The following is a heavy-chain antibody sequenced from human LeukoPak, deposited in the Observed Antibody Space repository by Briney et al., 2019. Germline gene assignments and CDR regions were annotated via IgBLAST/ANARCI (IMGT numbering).Heavy chain of an antibody. V-gene: IGHV1-2*02. Sequence: GASVKVSCKASGYTFTGYYMHWVRQAPAQGLEWMGWINPNSGGTNYAQKFQGRVTMTRDTSISTVYMELSRLRSDDTAVYYCASIRCSSTSCYSPWGQGTLVTVSS. J-gene: IGHJ5*02. CDR2: INPNSGGT. CDR1: GYTFTGYY. CDR3: ASIRCSSTSCYSP. D-gene: IGHD2-2*01.